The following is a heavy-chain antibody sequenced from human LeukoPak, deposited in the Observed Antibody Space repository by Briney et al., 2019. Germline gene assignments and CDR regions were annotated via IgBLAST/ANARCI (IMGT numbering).Heavy chain of an antibody. CDR3: ARASLWLVEEPYYFDY. J-gene: IGHJ4*02. V-gene: IGHV4-59*01. D-gene: IGHD6-19*01. CDR2: IYYSGST. Sequence: SETLSLTCTVSGGSISSYYWSWIRQPPGKGLEWIGYIYYSGSTNYSPSLKSRVTISVDTSKNQFSLKLSSVTAADTAVYYCARASLWLVEEPYYFDYWGQGTLVTVSS. CDR1: GGSISSYY.